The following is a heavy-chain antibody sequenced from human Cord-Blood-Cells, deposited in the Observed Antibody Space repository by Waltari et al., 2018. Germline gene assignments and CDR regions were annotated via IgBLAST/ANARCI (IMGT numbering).Heavy chain of an antibody. CDR1: GGSFSGYY. Sequence: QVQLQQWGAGLLKPSESLSLTCAVYGGSFSGYYWRWIRQPPGKGREWIGEINHSGSTNYNPSIKSRVTISVDTSKNQFSLKLSSVTAADTAVYYCARGSHMNCSGGSCYYWYFDLWGRGTLVTVSS. V-gene: IGHV4-34*01. D-gene: IGHD2-15*01. J-gene: IGHJ2*01. CDR3: ARGSHMNCSGGSCYYWYFDL. CDR2: INHSGST.